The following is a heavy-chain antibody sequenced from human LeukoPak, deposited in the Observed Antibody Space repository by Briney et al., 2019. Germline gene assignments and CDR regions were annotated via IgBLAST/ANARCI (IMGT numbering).Heavy chain of an antibody. V-gene: IGHV1-46*01. CDR3: ARAGADSGPAAILGATGYDY. CDR2: INPSGGST. D-gene: IGHD2-2*01. J-gene: IGHJ4*02. Sequence: GASVKVSCKASGYTFTSYYMHWVRQAPGQGLEWMGIINPSGGSTNYAQKFQGRVTMTRDTSISTAYMELSRLRSDDTAVYYCARAGADSGPAAILGATGYDYWGQGTLVTVSS. CDR1: GYTFTSYY.